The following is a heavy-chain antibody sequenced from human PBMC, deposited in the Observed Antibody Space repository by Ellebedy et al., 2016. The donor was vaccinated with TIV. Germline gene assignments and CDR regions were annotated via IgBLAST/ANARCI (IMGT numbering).Heavy chain of an antibody. CDR1: GFTFSTYW. V-gene: IGHV3-74*01. Sequence: GESLKISCAASGFTFSTYWMHWVRQAPGKGLVWVSRINSDGSNSNYADSVKGRFTISRDNAKNTLYLQMNSLRAEDTAVYYCAMGAYTYGRALFDPWGQGTSVTVSS. CDR3: AMGAYTYGRALFDP. CDR2: INSDGSNS. D-gene: IGHD5-18*01. J-gene: IGHJ5*02.